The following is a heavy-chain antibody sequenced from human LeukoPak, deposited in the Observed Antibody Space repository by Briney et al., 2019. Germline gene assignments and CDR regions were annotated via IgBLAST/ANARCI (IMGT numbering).Heavy chain of an antibody. Sequence: PGGSLRLSCAASGFTFSSYSMNWVRQAPGKGLEWVSYISSSSSTIYYADSVKGRFTISRDNAKNSLYLQMNSLRAEDTAVYYCARVSHVLRFLEWLFDDAFDIWGQGTMVTVSS. CDR3: ARVSHVLRFLEWLFDDAFDI. V-gene: IGHV3-48*01. CDR2: ISSSSSTI. CDR1: GFTFSSYS. D-gene: IGHD3-3*01. J-gene: IGHJ3*02.